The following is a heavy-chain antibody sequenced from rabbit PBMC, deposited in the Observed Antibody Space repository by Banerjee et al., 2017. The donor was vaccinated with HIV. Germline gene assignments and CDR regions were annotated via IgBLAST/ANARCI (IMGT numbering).Heavy chain of an antibody. D-gene: IGHD7-1*01. Sequence: QEQLEESGGGLVQPEGSLTLTCTASGFSFSSGYYMCWVRQAPGKGLEWIGCIYTDSGSTYYANWAKGRFTISETSSTTVTLRMTSLTAADTATHFCARDLAAVTGWNFGLWGPGTLVTVS. J-gene: IGHJ6*01. CDR3: ARDLAAVTGWNFGL. CDR1: GFSFSSGYY. V-gene: IGHV1S45*01. CDR2: IYTDSGST.